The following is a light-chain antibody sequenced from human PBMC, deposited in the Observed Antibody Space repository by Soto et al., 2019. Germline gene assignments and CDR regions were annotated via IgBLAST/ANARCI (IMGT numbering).Light chain of an antibody. V-gene: IGKV3-15*01. CDR3: QQYNKWPLYT. CDR1: QSVSSN. Sequence: EIVLTQSPATLSLSPGERATLSCRASQSVSSNLAWYQQKPGQAPRLVIYGASTRATGIPVRFSGSGSGTEFTLTISSLQSEDFAVYYCQQYNKWPLYTFGQGTKVDIK. J-gene: IGKJ2*01. CDR2: GAS.